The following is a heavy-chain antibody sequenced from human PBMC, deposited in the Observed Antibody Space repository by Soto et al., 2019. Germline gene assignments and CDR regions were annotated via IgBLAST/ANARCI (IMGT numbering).Heavy chain of an antibody. CDR3: VRHWLATREFDY. CDR1: GFTFSSYS. V-gene: IGHV3-21*01. CDR2: ISSSSGHI. J-gene: IGHJ4*02. Sequence: TGGSLRLSCAASGFTFSSYSMNRVRQAPGKGLEWVSSISSSSGHIYYADSVKGRFTISRDNAKNSLYLQMNSLRAEDTAVYYCVRHWLATREFDYWGQGTLVTVSS. D-gene: IGHD1-26*01.